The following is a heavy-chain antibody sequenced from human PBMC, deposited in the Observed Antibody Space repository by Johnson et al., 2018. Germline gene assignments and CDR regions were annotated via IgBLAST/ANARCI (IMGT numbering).Heavy chain of an antibody. Sequence: EVQLLESGGGVVRPGGSLRLSCAASGFTFDDYGMTWVRQAPGKGLEWVSAINWNGHSTDYADYVKGRFTIPRDNAKNSLYRQMNSLGAEDTALYHCARGRIGRFDPWGQGILVTVSS. D-gene: IGHD2/OR15-2a*01. CDR3: ARGRIGRFDP. J-gene: IGHJ5*02. CDR1: GFTFDDYG. CDR2: INWNGHST. V-gene: IGHV3-20*01.